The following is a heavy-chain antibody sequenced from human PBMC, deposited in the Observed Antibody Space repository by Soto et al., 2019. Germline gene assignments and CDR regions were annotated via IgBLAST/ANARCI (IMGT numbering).Heavy chain of an antibody. CDR3: ARGRCSGGSCYWFDP. CDR1: GYTFTSYA. V-gene: IGHV1-3*01. J-gene: IGHJ5*02. CDR2: INAGNGNT. D-gene: IGHD2-15*01. Sequence: ASVKVSCKASGYTFTSYAMHWVRQAPGQRLEWMGWINAGNGNTKYSQKFQGRVTIIRDKSASTAYMELSSLRSEDTAVYYCARGRCSGGSCYWFDPWGQGTLVTVSS.